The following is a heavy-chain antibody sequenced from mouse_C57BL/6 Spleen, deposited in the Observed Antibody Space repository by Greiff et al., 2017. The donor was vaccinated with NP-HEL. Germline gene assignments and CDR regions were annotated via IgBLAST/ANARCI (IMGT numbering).Heavy chain of an antibody. Sequence: QVQLQQPGAELVKPGASVKLSCTASGYTFTSYWMQWVKQRPGQGLEWIGEIDPSDSYTNYNQKFKGKATLTVDTSSSTAYMQLSSLTSEDSAVYYCASYSNYQSWFAYWGQVTLVTVSA. J-gene: IGHJ3*01. CDR1: GYTFTSYW. CDR3: ASYSNYQSWFAY. V-gene: IGHV1-50*01. D-gene: IGHD2-5*01. CDR2: IDPSDSYT.